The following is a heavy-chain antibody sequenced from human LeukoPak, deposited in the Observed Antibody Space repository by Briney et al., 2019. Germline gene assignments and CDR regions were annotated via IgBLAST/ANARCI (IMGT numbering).Heavy chain of an antibody. D-gene: IGHD3-16*01. Sequence: PGGSLRLSCAASGFTFSSYGMHWVRQAPGKGLEWVAFIRYDGSNKYYADSVKGRFTISRDNSKDTLYLQMNSLRAEDTAVYYCARDKTGGTGLRLGELGHWGQGTLVTVSS. J-gene: IGHJ5*02. V-gene: IGHV3-30*02. CDR3: ARDKTGGTGLRLGELGH. CDR1: GFTFSSYG. CDR2: IRYDGSNK.